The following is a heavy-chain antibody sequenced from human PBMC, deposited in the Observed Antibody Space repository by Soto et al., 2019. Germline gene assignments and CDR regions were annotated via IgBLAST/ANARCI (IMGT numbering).Heavy chain of an antibody. CDR2: IYYSGST. CDR1: GASITSDDFY. V-gene: IGHV4-30-4*01. J-gene: IGHJ4*02. Sequence: QVQLQESGPGLVKPSQTLSLTCTVSGASITSDDFYWSWIRQPPVKGLEWIGYIYYSGSTYYNPSLKSRVSLSIDTSKNQFSLKLTSVTAADTAVYYCARSTGRYWGQGTLVTVSS. D-gene: IGHD2-21*01. CDR3: ARSTGRY.